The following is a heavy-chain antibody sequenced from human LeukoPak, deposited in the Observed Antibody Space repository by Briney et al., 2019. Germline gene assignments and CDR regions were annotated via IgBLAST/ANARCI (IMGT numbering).Heavy chain of an antibody. D-gene: IGHD6-13*01. Sequence: GGSLRLSCAASGFTFSSYGMHWVRQAPGKGLEWVAVIWYDGSNKYYADSVKGRFTISRDNSKNTLYLQMNSLRAEDTAVYYCARPEEPWIAAAGMLYWGHGTLVTVSS. CDR2: IWYDGSNK. V-gene: IGHV3-33*01. CDR1: GFTFSSYG. CDR3: ARPEEPWIAAAGMLY. J-gene: IGHJ4*01.